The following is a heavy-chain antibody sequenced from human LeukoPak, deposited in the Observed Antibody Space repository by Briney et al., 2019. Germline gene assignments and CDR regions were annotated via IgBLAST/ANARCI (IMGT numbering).Heavy chain of an antibody. CDR1: GGSISTFY. CDR2: IYYSGST. Sequence: TSETLSLTCTVSGGSISTFYWNWIRQPPGKGLEWIGYIYYSGSTDYNPSLKSRVAISVDTSKNQFSLKLSSVTAADTAVYYCARGSKAAPGTFDYWGQGTLVTVSS. D-gene: IGHD6-13*01. CDR3: ARGSKAAPGTFDY. V-gene: IGHV4-59*01. J-gene: IGHJ4*02.